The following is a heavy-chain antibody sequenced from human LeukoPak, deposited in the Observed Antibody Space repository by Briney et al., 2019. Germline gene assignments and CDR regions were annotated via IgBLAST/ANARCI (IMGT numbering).Heavy chain of an antibody. Sequence: SQTLSLTCTVSGGSISSGDYYWSWIRQPPGKGLEWIGYIYYSGSTYYNPSLKSRVTISVDTSKNQFSLKLSSVTAADTAVYYCARRITIFGVVNDQAFDIWGQGTMVTVSS. D-gene: IGHD3-3*01. CDR2: IYYSGST. V-gene: IGHV4-30-4*01. J-gene: IGHJ3*02. CDR3: ARRITIFGVVNDQAFDI. CDR1: GGSISSGDYY.